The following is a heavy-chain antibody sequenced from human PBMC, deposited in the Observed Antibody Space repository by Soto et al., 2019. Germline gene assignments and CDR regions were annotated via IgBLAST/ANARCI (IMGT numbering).Heavy chain of an antibody. V-gene: IGHV4-39*01. CDR1: GGSISSSSYY. CDR2: IYYSGST. Sequence: SETLSLTCTVSGGSISSSSYYWGWIRQPPGKGLEWIGSIYYSGSTYYNPSLKSRVTISVDTSKSQFSLKVSSVTAADTAVYYFARSLRFLEWLFSLGWFDPWGQGTLVTVSS. J-gene: IGHJ5*02. CDR3: ARSLRFLEWLFSLGWFDP. D-gene: IGHD3-3*01.